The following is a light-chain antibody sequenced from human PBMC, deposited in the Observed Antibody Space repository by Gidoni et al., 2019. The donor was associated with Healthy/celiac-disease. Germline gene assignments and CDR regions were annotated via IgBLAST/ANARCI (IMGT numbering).Light chain of an antibody. V-gene: IGLV1-40*01. CDR2: GNS. CDR3: QSYDSSLSVVV. J-gene: IGLJ2*01. Sequence: QSVLTQPPSVSEAPRQRVTISCTGSSSNIGAGYDVHWYQQLPGTAPKLLIYGNSNRPSGVPDRFSGSKSGTSASLAITGLQAEDEADYYCQSYDSSLSVVVFGGGTKLTVL. CDR1: SSNIGAGYD.